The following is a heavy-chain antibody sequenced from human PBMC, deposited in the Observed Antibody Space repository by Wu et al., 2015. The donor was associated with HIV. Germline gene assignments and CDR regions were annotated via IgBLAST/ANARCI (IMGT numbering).Heavy chain of an antibody. V-gene: IGHV1-69*13. CDR1: GGTFSSYA. CDR2: IIPIFGTA. J-gene: IGHJ4*02. D-gene: IGHD3-10*01. CDR3: ARARDPITMVRGEYYFDY. Sequence: QVQLVQSGAEVKKPGSSVKVSCKASGGTFSSYAISWVRQAPGQGLEWMGRIIPIFGTANYAQKFQGRVTITADESTSTAYMELSSLRSEDTAVYYCARARDPITMVRGEYYFDYVGPGNAGHRLL.